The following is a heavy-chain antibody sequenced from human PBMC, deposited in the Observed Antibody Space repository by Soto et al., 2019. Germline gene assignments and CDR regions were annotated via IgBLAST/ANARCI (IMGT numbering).Heavy chain of an antibody. J-gene: IGHJ6*02. CDR1: GGSISSGGYY. CDR3: ARGDYSAYYYGTDV. V-gene: IGHV4-31*03. CDR2: IYYSGGT. D-gene: IGHD4-4*01. Sequence: SETLSLTCTVSGGSISSGGYYWSWIRQHPGKGLEWIGYIYYSGGTYYNPSLKSRVTISVDTSKNQFSLKLSSVTAADTAVYYCARGDYSAYYYGTDVWGQGTTVTVSS.